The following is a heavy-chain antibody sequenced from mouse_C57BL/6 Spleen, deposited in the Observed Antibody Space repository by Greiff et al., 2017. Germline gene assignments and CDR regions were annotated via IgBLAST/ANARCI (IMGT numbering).Heavy chain of an antibody. CDR1: GYTFTSYW. D-gene: IGHD1-1*01. Sequence: QVQLQQPGAELVKPGASVKMSCKASGYTFTSYWLTWVKQRPGQGLEWIGDIYPGSGSTNYNEKFKSKATLTVDTSSSTAYMQLSSLTSEDSAVYYCASGVTVVATDYWGQGTTLTVSS. CDR3: ASGVTVVATDY. V-gene: IGHV1-55*01. CDR2: IYPGSGST. J-gene: IGHJ2*01.